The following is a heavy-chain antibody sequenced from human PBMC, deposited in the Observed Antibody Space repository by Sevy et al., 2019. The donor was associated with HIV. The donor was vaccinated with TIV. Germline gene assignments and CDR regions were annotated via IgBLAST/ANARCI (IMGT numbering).Heavy chain of an antibody. Sequence: ASVKVSCKASGYTFTSYGISWVRQAPGQGLEWMGWISAYNGNTNYAQKLQGRVTMTTDTSTSKAYMELRSLRSDDTAVYYCARGKYCTNGVCYHYFDYWGQGTLVTVSS. D-gene: IGHD2-8*01. CDR3: ARGKYCTNGVCYHYFDY. J-gene: IGHJ4*02. CDR2: ISAYNGNT. CDR1: GYTFTSYG. V-gene: IGHV1-18*01.